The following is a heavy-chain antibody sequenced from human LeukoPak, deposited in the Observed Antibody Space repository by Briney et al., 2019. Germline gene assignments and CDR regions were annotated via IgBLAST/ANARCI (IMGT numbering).Heavy chain of an antibody. V-gene: IGHV3-7*03. CDR3: ARDRKQWLADY. CDR2: INEGGSEK. Sequence: GGSLRLSCAASGFTFSSYWMSWVRQAPGKGLEWVANINEGGSEKFYVDSVKGRFTISRDSAKNSLYLQMTSLKVDDTAVYYCARDRKQWLADYWGQGILVTVSS. J-gene: IGHJ4*02. D-gene: IGHD6-19*01. CDR1: GFTFSSYW.